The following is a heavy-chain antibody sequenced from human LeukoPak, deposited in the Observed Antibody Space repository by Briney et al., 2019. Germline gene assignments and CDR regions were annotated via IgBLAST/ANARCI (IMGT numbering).Heavy chain of an antibody. CDR3: ARTVGSSSSVNWFDP. CDR1: GGTFSSYA. Sequence: AASVKVSCKASGGTFSSYAISWVRQAPGQGLEWMGGIIPIFGTANYAQKFQGRVTITADESTSTAYMELSSLRSEDTAVYYCARTVGSSSSVNWFDPWGQGTLVTVSS. CDR2: IIPIFGTA. V-gene: IGHV1-69*13. J-gene: IGHJ5*02. D-gene: IGHD6-6*01.